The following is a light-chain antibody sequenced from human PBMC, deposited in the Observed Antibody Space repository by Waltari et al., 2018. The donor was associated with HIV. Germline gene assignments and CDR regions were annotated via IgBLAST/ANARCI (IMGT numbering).Light chain of an antibody. J-gene: IGKJ4*01. Sequence: EIVLTQSPGTLSLSPGERATLSCRASETVSNNFLAWYQQKPGQSPRLFIYDTSNRATGIPDRFSGGGSGTEFTLTISRLETEDFAVYYCQQYGSSPLTFGGGTKVEI. CDR3: QQYGSSPLT. V-gene: IGKV3-20*01. CDR2: DTS. CDR1: ETVSNNF.